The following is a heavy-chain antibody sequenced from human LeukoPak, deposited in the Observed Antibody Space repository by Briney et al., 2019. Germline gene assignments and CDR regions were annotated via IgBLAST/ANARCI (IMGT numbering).Heavy chain of an antibody. V-gene: IGHV3-23*01. J-gene: IGHJ4*02. CDR3: ARTRGLYCSGGSCHLTSTFDY. CDR1: GFTFDNFA. Sequence: GGSLRLSCAASGFTFDNFAMSWVRQAPGKGLEWVSGISDSGRSAYYTDSVKGRFTISRDNSKNTVNLQMNSLRAEDTAVYYCARTRGLYCSGGSCHLTSTFDYWGQGTLVTVSS. CDR2: ISDSGRSA. D-gene: IGHD2-15*01.